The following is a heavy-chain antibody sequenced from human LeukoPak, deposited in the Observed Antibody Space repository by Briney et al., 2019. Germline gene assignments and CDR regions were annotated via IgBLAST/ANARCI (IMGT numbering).Heavy chain of an antibody. CDR3: ARDPYSGAYGNTYYYYMDV. V-gene: IGHV3-21*01. J-gene: IGHJ6*03. D-gene: IGHD1-26*01. CDR1: GFTFSTYW. CDR2: ITTSSTYT. Sequence: GGSLRLSCAASGFTFSTYWMSWVRQTPGKGLEWISSITTSSTYTFYADSVKGRFTISRDNARNSLYLQMNSLTAEDTAVYYCARDPYSGAYGNTYYYYMDVWGKGTTVTISS.